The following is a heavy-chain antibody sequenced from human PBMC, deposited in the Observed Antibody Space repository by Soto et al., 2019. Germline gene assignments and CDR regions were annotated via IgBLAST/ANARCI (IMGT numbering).Heavy chain of an antibody. CDR3: ARDPCSGGSCYYYGMDV. Sequence: QNFQGRVTITRDTSATTAYMELSSLRSEDTAVYYCARDPCSGGSCYYYGMDVWGQGITVTVSS. D-gene: IGHD2-15*01. J-gene: IGHJ6*02. V-gene: IGHV1-3*01.